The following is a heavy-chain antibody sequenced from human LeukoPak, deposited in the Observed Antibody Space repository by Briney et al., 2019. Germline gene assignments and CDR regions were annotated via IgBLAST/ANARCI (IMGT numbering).Heavy chain of an antibody. J-gene: IGHJ6*02. D-gene: IGHD2-2*01. CDR3: AKRVDCSTTSCPPDYYYGMGV. CDR2: IRFDGSDK. V-gene: IGHV3-30*02. CDR1: GFTFSTYA. Sequence: PGGSLRLSCAASGFTFSTYAMHWVRQAPGKGLEWVAFIRFDGSDKYYADSVKGRFTISRDSSRNTLYLQMNSLRAEDTAVYYCAKRVDCSTTSCPPDYYYGMGVWGQGTTVTVSS.